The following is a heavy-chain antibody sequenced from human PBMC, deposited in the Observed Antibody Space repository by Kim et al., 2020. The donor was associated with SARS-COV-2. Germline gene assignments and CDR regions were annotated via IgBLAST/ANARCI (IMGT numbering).Heavy chain of an antibody. D-gene: IGHD6-19*01. CDR2: IWYDGSNK. CDR1: GFTFSSYG. J-gene: IGHJ6*02. V-gene: IGHV3-33*06. Sequence: GGSLRLSCAASGFTFSSYGMHWVRQAPGKGLEWVAVIWYDGSNKYYADSVKGRFTISRDNSKNTLYLQMNSLRAEDTAVYYCAKDRGSGWRLHYYGMDVWGQGTTVTVSS. CDR3: AKDRGSGWRLHYYGMDV.